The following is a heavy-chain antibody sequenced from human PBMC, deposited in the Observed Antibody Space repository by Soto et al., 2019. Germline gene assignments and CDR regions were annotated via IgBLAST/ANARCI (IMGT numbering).Heavy chain of an antibody. V-gene: IGHV4-59*01. D-gene: IGHD3-10*01. CDR2: IYYSGST. Sequence: SETLSLTCTVSGGSISSYYWSWIRQPPGKGLEWIGYIYYSGSTNYNPSLKSRVTISVDRSKNQFSLRLSSVTAADTAVYYCARDQRVRGVTNYYYYGMDVWGQGTTVTVSS. CDR1: GGSISSYY. J-gene: IGHJ6*02. CDR3: ARDQRVRGVTNYYYYGMDV.